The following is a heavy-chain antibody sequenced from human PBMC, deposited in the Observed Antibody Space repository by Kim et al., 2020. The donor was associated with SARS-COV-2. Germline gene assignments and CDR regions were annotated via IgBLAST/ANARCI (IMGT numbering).Heavy chain of an antibody. Sequence: AQKLQGRVTMTTDTSTSTAYMELRSLRSDDTAVYYCARAKWFGESPFDYWGQGTLVTVSS. J-gene: IGHJ4*02. V-gene: IGHV1-18*01. D-gene: IGHD3-10*01. CDR3: ARAKWFGESPFDY.